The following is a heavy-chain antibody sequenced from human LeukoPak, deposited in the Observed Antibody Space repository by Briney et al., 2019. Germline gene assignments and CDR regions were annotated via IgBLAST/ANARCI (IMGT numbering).Heavy chain of an antibody. Sequence: GRSLRLSCAASGFTFRAYGMHWVRQAPGKGLEWAAIISYDGSNTYYADSVKGRFTISRDNSKNTLYLQMDSLRAEDTAVYYCAKEGDISSSWYLSNYFDYWGQGTLVTVSS. CDR1: GFTFRAYG. V-gene: IGHV3-30*18. D-gene: IGHD6-13*01. J-gene: IGHJ4*02. CDR3: AKEGDISSSWYLSNYFDY. CDR2: ISYDGSNT.